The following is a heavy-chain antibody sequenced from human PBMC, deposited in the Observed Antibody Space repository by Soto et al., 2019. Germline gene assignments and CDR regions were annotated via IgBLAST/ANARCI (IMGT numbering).Heavy chain of an antibody. CDR1: GDSVSSNSAA. V-gene: IGHV6-1*01. CDR2: TYYRSKWYN. D-gene: IGHD2-21*02. CDR3: ARDRGLLGENDAFDI. J-gene: IGHJ3*02. Sequence: PSQTLSLPCAISGDSVSSNSAAWNWSRQSPSRGLEWLGRTYYRSKWYNDYAVSVKSRITINPDTSKNQFSLQLNSVPPEDTAVYYCARDRGLLGENDAFDIWGQGTMVTVSS.